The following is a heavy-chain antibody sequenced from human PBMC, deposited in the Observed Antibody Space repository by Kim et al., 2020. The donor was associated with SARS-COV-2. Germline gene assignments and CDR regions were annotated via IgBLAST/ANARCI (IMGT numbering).Heavy chain of an antibody. D-gene: IGHD2-21*02. CDR3: AKSDCGGDRCYLIHY. Sequence: GGSLRLSCAASGFTFSDHAMNWVRQAPGRGLEWFSGISGSGETKYYADSAKARFTISRDNSKNTLYLQMNGLRAEDTAIYYCAKSDCGGDRCYLIHYWGQGTLGTVSS. J-gene: IGHJ4*02. V-gene: IGHV3-23*01. CDR2: ISGSGETK. CDR1: GFTFSDHA.